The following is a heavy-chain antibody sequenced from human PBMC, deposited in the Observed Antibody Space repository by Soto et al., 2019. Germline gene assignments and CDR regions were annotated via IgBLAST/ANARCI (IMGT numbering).Heavy chain of an antibody. V-gene: IGHV5-51*01. Sequence: GQSLKISSKGAGYSFTSYWIGWVSQMPGKGLEWLRIIYPGDSDTRYSPSFQFQVTISADKSISTAYLQWSSLKASDTAMYYCARSPRGYNLFFDYWGQGTLVTVS. D-gene: IGHD6-25*01. J-gene: IGHJ4*02. CDR1: GYSFTSYW. CDR2: IYPGDSDT. CDR3: ARSPRGYNLFFDY.